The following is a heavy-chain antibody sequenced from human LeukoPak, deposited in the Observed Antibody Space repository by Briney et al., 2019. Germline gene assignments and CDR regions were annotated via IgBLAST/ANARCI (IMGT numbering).Heavy chain of an antibody. CDR2: IIQDGSEK. CDR1: EFRFSGHQ. D-gene: IGHD2-15*01. V-gene: IGHV3-7*04. CDR3: AMDCRQDNAFDL. J-gene: IGHJ3*01. Sequence: GGSLRLSCAASEFRFSGHQMSWVRQAPGKGPEWVAKIIQDGSEKYYMDSVKGRFFISRDNGKNSLYLQMNSLRVEDTAVYYCAMDCRQDNAFDLWCQGTMVTVS.